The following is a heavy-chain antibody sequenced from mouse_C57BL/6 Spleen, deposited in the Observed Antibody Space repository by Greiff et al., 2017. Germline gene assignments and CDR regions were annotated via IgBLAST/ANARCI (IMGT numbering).Heavy chain of an antibody. CDR2: IYPRDGST. CDR1: GYTFTSYD. J-gene: IGHJ2*01. CDR3: AREATVVGRGFDY. D-gene: IGHD1-1*01. V-gene: IGHV1-85*01. Sequence: VQLQQSGPELVKPGASVKLSCKASGYTFTSYDINWVKQRPGQGLEWIGWIYPRDGSTKYNEKFKGKATLTVDTSSRTAYMELQSLTSEDFAVYFCAREATVVGRGFDYWGQGTTLTVSS.